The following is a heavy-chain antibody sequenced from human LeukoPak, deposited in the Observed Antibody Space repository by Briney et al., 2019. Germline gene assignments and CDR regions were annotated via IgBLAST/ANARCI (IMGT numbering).Heavy chain of an antibody. CDR1: GGSISTYY. D-gene: IGHD6-19*01. J-gene: IGHJ4*02. CDR3: ASGQWLVHDY. Sequence: SETLSLTCTVSGGSISTYYWNWIRQPPGKGLEWIGYIYHSGSTNYNPSLQSRVTISVDTSKNQFSLNLNSVTAADTAVYYCASGQWLVHDYWGQGTLVTVSS. CDR2: IYHSGST. V-gene: IGHV4-59*01.